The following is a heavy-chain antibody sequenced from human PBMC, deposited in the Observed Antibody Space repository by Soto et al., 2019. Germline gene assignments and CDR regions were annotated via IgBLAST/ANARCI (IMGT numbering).Heavy chain of an antibody. J-gene: IGHJ4*02. V-gene: IGHV3-23*01. Sequence: GGSLRLSCAASGFTFSSYAMSWVRQAPGKGLEWVSAISGSGGSTYYADSVKGRFTISRDNSKNTLYLQMNSLRAEDTAVYYYAKIQAVVGIPEYFDYWGQGTMATSPQ. CDR1: GFTFSSYA. CDR2: ISGSGGST. D-gene: IGHD6-19*01. CDR3: AKIQAVVGIPEYFDY.